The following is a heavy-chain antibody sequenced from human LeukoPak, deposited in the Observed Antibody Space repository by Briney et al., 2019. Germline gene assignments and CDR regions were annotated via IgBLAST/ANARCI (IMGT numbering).Heavy chain of an antibody. CDR2: IYSGGST. CDR3: ARGFLGDAFDI. V-gene: IGHV3-66*01. Sequence: PGGSLRLSCAASGITVSSIYMSWVRQAPGKGLEWVSVIYSGGSTYYANSVKGRFTISRDNSKNTLYLQVNSLRAEDTAVYYCARGFLGDAFDIWGQGTMVTVSS. CDR1: GITVSSIY. D-gene: IGHD3-3*01. J-gene: IGHJ3*02.